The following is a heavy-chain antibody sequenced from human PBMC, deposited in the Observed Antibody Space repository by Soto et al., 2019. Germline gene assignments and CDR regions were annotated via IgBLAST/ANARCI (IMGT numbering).Heavy chain of an antibody. Sequence: VGSRRLSCAASGCTFRSYAMSCVRQAPCKGLEWVSAISGSGGSTYYAASVKGRFTISRDNSKNTLYLQMNSLRAEDTAVYYCARITIFGVVITYYFDYWGQGTLVTVSS. CDR2: ISGSGGST. D-gene: IGHD3-3*01. J-gene: IGHJ4*02. CDR3: ARITIFGVVITYYFDY. CDR1: GCTFRSYA. V-gene: IGHV3-23*01.